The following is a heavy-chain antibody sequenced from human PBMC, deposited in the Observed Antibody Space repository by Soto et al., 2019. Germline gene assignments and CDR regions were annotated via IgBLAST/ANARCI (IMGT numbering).Heavy chain of an antibody. CDR1: GYTFTSYG. CDR2: ISAYNGNT. J-gene: IGHJ4*02. CDR3: ARDDVPLGAPSHVLDY. D-gene: IGHD3-10*01. V-gene: IGHV1-18*01. Sequence: ASVKVSCKASGYTFTSYGISWVRQAPGQGLEWMGWISAYNGNTNYAQKLQGRVTMTTDTSTSTAYMELRSLRSDDTAVYYCARDDVPLGAPSHVLDYWGQGTLVTVSS.